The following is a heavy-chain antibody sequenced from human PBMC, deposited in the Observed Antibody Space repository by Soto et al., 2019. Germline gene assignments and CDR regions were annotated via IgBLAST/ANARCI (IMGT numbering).Heavy chain of an antibody. J-gene: IGHJ4*02. D-gene: IGHD5-12*01. CDR1: GFTVSSNY. CDR2: IYSSSSI. V-gene: IGHV3-53*01. Sequence: PGGSLRLSCATSGFTVSSNYMSWVRQAPGKGLEWVSFIYSSSSIYYADSVKGRFTISRDNAKNSLYLQKNSLRAEDTAVYYCARVQSRDGYNYFDYWGQGTLVTVSS. CDR3: ARVQSRDGYNYFDY.